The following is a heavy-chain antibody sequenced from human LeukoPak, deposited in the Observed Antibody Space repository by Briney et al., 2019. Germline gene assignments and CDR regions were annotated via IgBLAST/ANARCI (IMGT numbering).Heavy chain of an antibody. J-gene: IGHJ2*01. CDR1: VESLSGYY. D-gene: IGHD5-12*01. Sequence: SETLSLTCAVYVESLSGYYWSWIRHPPQKGVEWSGEIIHSRSTNYNTSLKRRVTISVDTSKSQFSLKLSSVTAADTAVYYCGGRTNNGYDSQWYFELWGRGTLVTVSS. CDR2: IIHSRST. CDR3: GGRTNNGYDSQWYFEL. V-gene: IGHV4-34*12.